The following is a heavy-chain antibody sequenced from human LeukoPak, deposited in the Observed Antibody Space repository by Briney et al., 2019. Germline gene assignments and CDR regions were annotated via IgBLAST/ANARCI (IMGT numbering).Heavy chain of an antibody. CDR1: GGSFSGYY. D-gene: IGHD1-26*01. V-gene: IGHV4-34*01. CDR2: INHSGST. Sequence: SGTLSLTCAVYGGSFSGYYWSWIRQPPGKGLEWIGEINHSGSTNYNPSLKSRVTISVDTSKNQFSLKLSSVTAADTAVYYCASGAVLVGYYCGMDVWGQGTTVTVSS. J-gene: IGHJ6*02. CDR3: ASGAVLVGYYCGMDV.